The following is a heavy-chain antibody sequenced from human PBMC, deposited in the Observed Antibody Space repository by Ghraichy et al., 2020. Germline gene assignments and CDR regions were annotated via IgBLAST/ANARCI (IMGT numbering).Heavy chain of an antibody. CDR3: AIITLGYCSSTSCYHYYGMDV. D-gene: IGHD2-2*01. J-gene: IGHJ6*02. CDR2: ISSSSSYI. Sequence: GESLNISCAASGFTFGSYSMNWVRQAPGKGLEWVSSISSSSSYIYYGDSVKGRFTISRDNAKNSLYLQMHSLRAEDTAVYYCAIITLGYCSSTSCYHYYGMDVWGQGTTVTVSS. CDR1: GFTFGSYS. V-gene: IGHV3-21*01.